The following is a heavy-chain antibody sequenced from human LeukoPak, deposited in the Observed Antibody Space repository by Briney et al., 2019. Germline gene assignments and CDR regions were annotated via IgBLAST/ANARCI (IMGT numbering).Heavy chain of an antibody. D-gene: IGHD4-23*01. V-gene: IGHV4-4*09. CDR2: IHTSGST. CDR3: ANSYDGKIVPFDN. J-gene: IGHJ4*02. CDR1: DGSISNSF. Sequence: SETLSLTCTVPDGSISNSFWSWVRQPPGKGLEWIAYIHTSGSTNYNPAFKSRVTLSVDTSKSQFSLRLNSVTASDTAVSYCANSYDGKIVPFDNWGQGTLVTVSS.